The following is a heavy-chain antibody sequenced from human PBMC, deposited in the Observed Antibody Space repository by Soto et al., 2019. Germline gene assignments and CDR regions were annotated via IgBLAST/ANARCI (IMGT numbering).Heavy chain of an antibody. Sequence: QVQLVQSGAEVKKPGSSVKVSCKASGGTFSSYAISWVRQAPGQGLEWMGGIIPIFGTANYAQKFQGRVTITADESTSTAYMELSSLRSEDTAVYYCARDKKGTIYYGSGSYGNWFDPWGQGTLVTVSS. D-gene: IGHD3-10*01. J-gene: IGHJ5*02. CDR3: ARDKKGTIYYGSGSYGNWFDP. CDR2: IIPIFGTA. CDR1: GGTFSSYA. V-gene: IGHV1-69*01.